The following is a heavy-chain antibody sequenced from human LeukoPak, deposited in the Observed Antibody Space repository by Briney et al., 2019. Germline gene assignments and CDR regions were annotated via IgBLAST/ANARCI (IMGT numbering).Heavy chain of an antibody. D-gene: IGHD5-18*01. V-gene: IGHV3-11*04. J-gene: IGHJ6*03. Sequence: GGSLRLSCAASGFTFSDYYMSWLRQAPGKGLEWVSYISSSGSTIYYADSVKGRFTISRDNAKNSLYLQMNSLRAEDTAVYYCARDPHQRYGWYYYYYYMDVWGKGTTVTVSS. CDR3: ARDPHQRYGWYYYYYYMDV. CDR1: GFTFSDYY. CDR2: ISSSGSTI.